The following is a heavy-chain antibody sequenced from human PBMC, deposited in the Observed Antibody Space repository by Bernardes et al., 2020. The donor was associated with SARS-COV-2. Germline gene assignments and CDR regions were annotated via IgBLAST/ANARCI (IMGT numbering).Heavy chain of an antibody. CDR3: ARWFGESMGTYFDY. J-gene: IGHJ4*02. V-gene: IGHV4-34*01. D-gene: IGHD3-10*01. CDR2: INHSGST. Sequence: SETLSLTCAVYGGSFSGYYWSWIRQPPGKGLEWIGEINHSGSTNYNPSLKSRVTISVDTSKNQFSLKLSSVTAADTAVYYCARWFGESMGTYFDYWGQGTLVTVSS. CDR1: GGSFSGYY.